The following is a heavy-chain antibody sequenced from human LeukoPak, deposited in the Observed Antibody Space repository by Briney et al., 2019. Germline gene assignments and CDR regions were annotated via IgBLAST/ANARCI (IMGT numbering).Heavy chain of an antibody. CDR1: GFTFTTYW. CDR3: ARDYYDSSGYYYTDC. V-gene: IGHV3-7*03. J-gene: IGHJ4*02. Sequence: TGGSLRLSCAASGFTFTTYWMSWVRQAPGKGLEWVANIKQDGTEKYYVDSVKGRFTISRDNAKNSLYLQMNSLRAEDTALYYCARDYYDSSGYYYTDCWGQGTLVTVSS. CDR2: IKQDGTEK. D-gene: IGHD3-22*01.